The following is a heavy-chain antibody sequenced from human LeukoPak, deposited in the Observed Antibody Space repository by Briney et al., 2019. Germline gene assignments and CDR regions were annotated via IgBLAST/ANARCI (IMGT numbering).Heavy chain of an antibody. CDR1: GFTVGSNY. CDR2: IYSGGST. J-gene: IGHJ4*02. V-gene: IGHV3-53*01. Sequence: PGGSLRLSCAASGFTVGSNYMSWVRQAPGKGLEWVSVIYSGGSTYYADSVKGRFTISRDNSNNTLYLQMNNLRAEDTAVYYCARCSVGDDYFDYWGQGTLVTVSS. CDR3: ARCSVGDDYFDY. D-gene: IGHD2-21*02.